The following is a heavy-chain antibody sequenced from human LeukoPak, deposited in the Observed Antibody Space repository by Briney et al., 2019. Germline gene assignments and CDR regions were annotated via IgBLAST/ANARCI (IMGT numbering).Heavy chain of an antibody. CDR1: GGSISSYY. CDR3: ARAPFTMIVVVITGFDI. D-gene: IGHD3-22*01. V-gene: IGHV4-59*12. Sequence: SETLSLTCTVSGGSISSYYWSWIRQPPGKGLEWIGYIYYSGSTNYNPSLKSRVTISVGTSKNQFSLKLSSVTAADTAVYYCARAPFTMIVVVITGFDIWGQGTMVTVSS. J-gene: IGHJ3*02. CDR2: IYYSGST.